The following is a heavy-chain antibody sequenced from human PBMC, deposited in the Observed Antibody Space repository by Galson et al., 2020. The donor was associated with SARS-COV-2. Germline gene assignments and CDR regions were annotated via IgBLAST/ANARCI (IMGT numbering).Heavy chain of an antibody. CDR2: IYYSGST. CDR1: GGSISSYY. Sequence: ETSETLSLTCTVSGGSISSYYWSWIRQPPGKGLEWIGYIYYSGSTNYNPSLKSRVTISVDTSKNQFSLKLSSVTAADTAGDYCARHLFDRSGYYYEGAFDIWGQGTMVTGSS. CDR3: ARHLFDRSGYYYEGAFDI. J-gene: IGHJ3*02. D-gene: IGHD3-22*01. V-gene: IGHV4-59*08.